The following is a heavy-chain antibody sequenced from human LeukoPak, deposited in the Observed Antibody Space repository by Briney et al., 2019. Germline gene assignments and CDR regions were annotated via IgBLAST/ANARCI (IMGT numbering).Heavy chain of an antibody. CDR3: ARDVQWRFEY. D-gene: IGHD6-19*01. Sequence: PGGSLRLSCAASGFTFSSYGLHWVRQAPGKGLEWVAVIWYDGSNKYYADSVKGRFTISIDNSKNALHLQMNRLRAEDTAVYCCARDVQWRFEYWGEGTLVTASS. J-gene: IGHJ4*02. CDR2: IWYDGSNK. CDR1: GFTFSSYG. V-gene: IGHV3-33*01.